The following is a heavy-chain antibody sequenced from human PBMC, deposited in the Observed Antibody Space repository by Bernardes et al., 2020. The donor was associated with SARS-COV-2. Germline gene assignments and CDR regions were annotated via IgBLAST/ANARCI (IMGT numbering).Heavy chain of an antibody. D-gene: IGHD4-17*01. CDR3: ARDPDGGYDC. J-gene: IGHJ4*02. V-gene: IGHV1-69*01. CDR1: GGTFSSYA. CDR2: IIPIFGTA. Sequence: SLKVSCKASGGTFSSYAISWVRQAPGQGLEWMGGIIPIFGTANYAQKFQGRVTITADESTSTAYMELSSLRSEDTAVYYCARDPDGGYDCWGQGTLVTVSS.